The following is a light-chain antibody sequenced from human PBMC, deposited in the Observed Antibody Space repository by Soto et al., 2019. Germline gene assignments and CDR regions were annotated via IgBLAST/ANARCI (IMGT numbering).Light chain of an antibody. Sequence: EIVMTQSPATLSVSRGERATLSCRASQSVSSSYLAWYQQIPGQAPRLLIYDASTRATGIPARFSGSGSGTEFTLTISSLQPDDFATYYCQQYNSYSWTFGQGTKVDIK. CDR1: QSVSSSY. V-gene: IGKV3-15*01. CDR3: QQYNSYSWT. CDR2: DAS. J-gene: IGKJ1*01.